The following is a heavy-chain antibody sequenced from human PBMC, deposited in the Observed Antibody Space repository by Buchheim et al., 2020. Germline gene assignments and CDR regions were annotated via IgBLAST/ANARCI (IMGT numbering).Heavy chain of an antibody. D-gene: IGHD6-19*01. CDR2: ISGSGGST. V-gene: IGHV3-23*01. Sequence: EVQLLESGGGLVQPGGSLRLSCAASGFTFSSYAMSWVRQAPGKGLEWVSAISGSGGSTYYADSVKGRFNISRDNSKNTLYLQMNSLRAEDTAVYYCAKSWSSGWYGVTETYFAYWGQGTL. CDR3: AKSWSSGWYGVTETYFAY. J-gene: IGHJ4*02. CDR1: GFTFSSYA.